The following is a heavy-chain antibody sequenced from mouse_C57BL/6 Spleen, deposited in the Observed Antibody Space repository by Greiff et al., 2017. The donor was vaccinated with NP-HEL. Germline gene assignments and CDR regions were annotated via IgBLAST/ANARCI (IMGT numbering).Heavy chain of an antibody. V-gene: IGHV1-9*01. CDR3: AELRLAWFAY. CDR1: GYTFTGYW. Sequence: QVQLQQSGAELMKPGASVKLSCKATGYTFTGYWIEWVKQRPGHGLEWIGEILPGSGSTNYNEKFKGKATFTADTSSNTAYMQLSSLTTGDSAIYYCAELRLAWFAYWGQGTLVTVSA. D-gene: IGHD3-2*02. CDR2: ILPGSGST. J-gene: IGHJ3*01.